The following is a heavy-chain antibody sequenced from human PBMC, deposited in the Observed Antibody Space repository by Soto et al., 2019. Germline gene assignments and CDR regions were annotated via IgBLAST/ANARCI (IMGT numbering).Heavy chain of an antibody. CDR3: ARRTDSIAAENWFDP. Sequence: SETLSITCTVSGGSISSYYWSWIRQPPGKGLEWIGYIYYSGSTNYNPSLKSRVTISVDTSKNQFSLKLSSVTAADTAVYYCARRTDSIAAENWFDPWGQGTLVTVSS. D-gene: IGHD2-15*01. CDR2: IYYSGST. J-gene: IGHJ5*02. V-gene: IGHV4-59*08. CDR1: GGSISSYY.